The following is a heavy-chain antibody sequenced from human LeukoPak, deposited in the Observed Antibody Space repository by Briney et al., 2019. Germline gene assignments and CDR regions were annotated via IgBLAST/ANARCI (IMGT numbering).Heavy chain of an antibody. CDR2: ISGSGGST. D-gene: IGHD3-10*01. J-gene: IGHJ3*02. CDR1: GFTFSSYA. V-gene: IGHV3-23*01. CDR3: AKLGLWFGELLDAFHI. Sequence: GGSLRLSCAASGFTFSSYAMSWVRQAPGKGLEWVSAISGSGGSTYYADSVKGRFTISRDNPKNTLFLQMNSLRAEDTAVYYCAKLGLWFGELLDAFHIWGQGTMVTVSS.